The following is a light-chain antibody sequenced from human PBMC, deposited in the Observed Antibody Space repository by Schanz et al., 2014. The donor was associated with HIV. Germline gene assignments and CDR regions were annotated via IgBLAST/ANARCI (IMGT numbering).Light chain of an antibody. J-gene: IGLJ2*01. CDR1: SSDVGSYNY. V-gene: IGLV2-11*01. CDR2: DVT. Sequence: QSALTQPRSVSGSPGQSVTISCTGTSSDVGSYNYVSWYQQRPGKAPKLMIYDVTKRPSGVPDRFSGSKSGNTASLTISGLQAEDEADYYCQSYDSSLSGNVVFGGGTKLTVL. CDR3: QSYDSSLSGNVV.